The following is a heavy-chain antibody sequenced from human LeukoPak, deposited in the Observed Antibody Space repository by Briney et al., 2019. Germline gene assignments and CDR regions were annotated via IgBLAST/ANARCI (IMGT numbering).Heavy chain of an antibody. CDR1: GFRFSDFT. Sequence: GGSLRLSCAASGFRFSDFTMTWVRQAPGKGPEWVSTIGGRGGSTYYADSLGGRFTISRDNSKDMVYLQMNSLKVEDTATYYCGKEGGAWGQGTKVTVSS. CDR3: GKEGGA. V-gene: IGHV3-23*01. D-gene: IGHD3-16*01. CDR2: IGGRGGST. J-gene: IGHJ5*02.